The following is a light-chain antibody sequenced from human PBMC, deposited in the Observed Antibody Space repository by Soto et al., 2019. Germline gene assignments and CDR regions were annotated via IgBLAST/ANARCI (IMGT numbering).Light chain of an antibody. V-gene: IGKV3-15*01. Sequence: EIVMTQSPATLSVSPGERATLSCRASQSTSSLAWYQQKPGQAPRLLIYAASTRAAGIPARFSGSGSGTEFTLTISSLQSEDFAVYYCHQFGYSPRTFGQGTKVE. CDR2: AAS. CDR1: QSTSS. CDR3: HQFGYSPRT. J-gene: IGKJ1*01.